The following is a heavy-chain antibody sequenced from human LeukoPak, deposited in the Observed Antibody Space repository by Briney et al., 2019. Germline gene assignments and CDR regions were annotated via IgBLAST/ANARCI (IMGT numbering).Heavy chain of an antibody. CDR1: GFTVSRDY. Sequence: PGGSLRLSCAASGFTVSRDYMSWVRQAPGRGLEWVSTIYRDVGTYYADSVKGRFTISRDDTNNTVYLQLNSVTPEDTAEYYCGSDPGHPNGVGVWGHGTTVTISS. CDR2: IYRDVGT. V-gene: IGHV3-66*02. D-gene: IGHD3-10*01. CDR3: GSDPGHPNGVGV. J-gene: IGHJ6*02.